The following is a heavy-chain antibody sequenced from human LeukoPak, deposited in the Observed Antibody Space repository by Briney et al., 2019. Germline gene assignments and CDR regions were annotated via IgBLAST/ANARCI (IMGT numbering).Heavy chain of an antibody. D-gene: IGHD2-15*01. CDR1: GGSISSSSYH. J-gene: IGHJ5*02. CDR3: ARHVRGAYCSGGSCFNWFDP. V-gene: IGHV4-39*01. CDR2: IYYSGST. Sequence: SETLSLTCTVSGGSISSSSYHWGWIRQPPGKGLEWIGSIYYSGSTYYNPSLKSRVTISVDTSKNQFSLKLSSVTAADTAVYYCARHVRGAYCSGGSCFNWFDPWGQGTLVTVSS.